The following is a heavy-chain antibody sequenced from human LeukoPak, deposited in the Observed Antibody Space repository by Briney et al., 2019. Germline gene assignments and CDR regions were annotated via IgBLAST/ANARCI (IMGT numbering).Heavy chain of an antibody. CDR2: ISSRSDDT. V-gene: IGHV3-21*05. D-gene: IGHD3-10*01. Sequence: PGGSLRLSCAASGFTFSSYWMSWVRQAPGKGLEWLSYISSRSDDTHYADSVKGRFTISRDNAKNSLYLQMNSLRAEDTAVYYGAAPYYYGSGSLLNYYYGMDVWGRGTTVTVSS. J-gene: IGHJ6*04. CDR1: GFTFSSYW. CDR3: AAPYYYGSGSLLNYYYGMDV.